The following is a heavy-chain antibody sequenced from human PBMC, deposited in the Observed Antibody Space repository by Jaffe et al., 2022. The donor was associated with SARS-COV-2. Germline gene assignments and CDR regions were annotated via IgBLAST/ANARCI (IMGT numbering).Heavy chain of an antibody. D-gene: IGHD3-16*01. CDR3: AKLEGGVTFAGVID. CDR2: ITGSGAST. CDR1: GFTFSSYA. Sequence: EVQLLESGGGLIQPGGSLRLSCGASGFTFSSYAMSWVRQAPGKGLEWVSAITGSGASTYYADSVRGRFTISRDNSKNALYLQMKFVRAGDTAVYYCAKLEGGVTFAGVIDWGQGTLVTVSS. J-gene: IGHJ1*01. V-gene: IGHV3-23*01.